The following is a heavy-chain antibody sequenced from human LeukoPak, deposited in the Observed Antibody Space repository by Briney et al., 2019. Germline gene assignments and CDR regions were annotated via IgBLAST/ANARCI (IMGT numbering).Heavy chain of an antibody. CDR2: ISGSGGST. D-gene: IGHD2-15*01. Sequence: PGGSLRLSCAASGFTFSSYAMSWVRQAPGKGLEWVSAISGSGGSTYYADSVKGRFTISRDNSKNTLYLQMNSLRAEGTAVYYCAKTTGYCSGGSCYGFDYWGQGTLVTVSS. CDR1: GFTFSSYA. J-gene: IGHJ4*02. V-gene: IGHV3-23*01. CDR3: AKTTGYCSGGSCYGFDY.